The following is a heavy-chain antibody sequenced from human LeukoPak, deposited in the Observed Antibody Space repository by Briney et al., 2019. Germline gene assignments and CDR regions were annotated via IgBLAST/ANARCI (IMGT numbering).Heavy chain of an antibody. CDR2: ISSSSSTI. V-gene: IGHV3-48*01. J-gene: IGHJ4*02. Sequence: GGSLRLSCAASGFTFSSYSMNWVCQAPGKGLEWVSYISSSSSTIYYADSVKGRFTISRDNAKNSLYLQMNSLRAEDTAVYYCARVRGYSGYDSWVRYFDYWGQGTLVTVSS. D-gene: IGHD5-12*01. CDR1: GFTFSSYS. CDR3: ARVRGYSGYDSWVRYFDY.